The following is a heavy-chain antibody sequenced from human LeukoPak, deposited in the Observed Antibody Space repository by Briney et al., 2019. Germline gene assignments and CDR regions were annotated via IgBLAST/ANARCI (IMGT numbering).Heavy chain of an antibody. CDR2: IRYDGSNK. V-gene: IGHV3-30*02. D-gene: IGHD6-6*01. CDR3: AKAIHSSSSGVVDY. Sequence: GGSLRLSCVASGITFRSSSMHWFRQAPGKGLEWVTFIRYDGSNKYYAESVKGRFTISRDNSKNTLYLQMSSLRAEDTAVYYCAKAIHSSSSGVVDYWGQGTLVTVSS. CDR1: GITFRSSS. J-gene: IGHJ4*02.